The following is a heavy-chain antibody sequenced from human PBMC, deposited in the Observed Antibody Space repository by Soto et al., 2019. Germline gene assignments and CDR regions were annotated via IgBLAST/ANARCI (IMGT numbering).Heavy chain of an antibody. CDR1: GLTLSGYW. Sequence: EVQLVESGGGLVQPGGSLRLSCAASGLTLSGYWMNWVRQAPGRGLEWVANIKYDGSEKYYVDSVKGRFTISRDNAKNSLYLQMNSLTVEETAVYYCATSNCPLYRGQGTLVTVSS. V-gene: IGHV3-7*05. CDR2: IKYDGSEK. J-gene: IGHJ4*02. CDR3: ATSNCPLY. D-gene: IGHD2-15*01.